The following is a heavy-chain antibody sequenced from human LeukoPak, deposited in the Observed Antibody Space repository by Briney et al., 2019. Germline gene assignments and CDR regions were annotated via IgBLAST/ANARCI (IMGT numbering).Heavy chain of an antibody. J-gene: IGHJ4*02. Sequence: SETLSLTCAVYGGSFSAYYWSWIRQPPGKGLEWIGEINHSGSTNYNPSLKSRVTISVDTSKNQFSLKLSSVTAADTAVYYCARTILAAAAHDYWGQGTLVTVSS. V-gene: IGHV4-34*01. D-gene: IGHD6-13*01. CDR1: GGSFSAYY. CDR3: ARTILAAAAHDY. CDR2: INHSGST.